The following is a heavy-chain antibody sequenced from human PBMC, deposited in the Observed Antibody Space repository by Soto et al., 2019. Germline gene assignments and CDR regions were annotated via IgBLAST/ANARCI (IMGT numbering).Heavy chain of an antibody. CDR2: ISYRGST. Sequence: ETLSLTCTVSAGSITTSYWSWIRQPLGKALEWIGYISYRGSTNYNPSLKSRLSISIDTSKSQISLKLTSMTTADTAVYYCGSSGIVGREVNSWFDPWGQGTLVTVSS. CDR3: GSSGIVGREVNSWFDP. CDR1: AGSITTSY. D-gene: IGHD3-22*01. V-gene: IGHV4-59*01. J-gene: IGHJ5*02.